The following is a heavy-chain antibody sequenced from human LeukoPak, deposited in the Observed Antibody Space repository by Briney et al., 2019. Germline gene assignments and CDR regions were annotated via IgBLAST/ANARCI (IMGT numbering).Heavy chain of an antibody. CDR3: ARSYDSSGYYSFDY. J-gene: IGHJ4*02. CDR1: GXTFSAYA. V-gene: IGHV3-30-3*01. Sequence: GGSLRLSWAASGXTFSAYAMHWVRQAPGRGLEWVAVISYDGSNIYYADSVRGRFTISRDNSKSTLYLQMNSLRAEDTAIYSCARSYDSSGYYSFDYWGQGTLVTVSA. CDR2: ISYDGSNI. D-gene: IGHD3-22*01.